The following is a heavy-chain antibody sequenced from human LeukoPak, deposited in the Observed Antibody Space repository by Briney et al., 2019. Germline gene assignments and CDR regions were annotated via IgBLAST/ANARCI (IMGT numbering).Heavy chain of an antibody. J-gene: IGHJ4*02. V-gene: IGHV3-23*01. Sequence: GGSLRLSCAASGFTFSSYAMSWVRQAPGKGLEWVSAISGSGGSTYYADSVKGRFTISRDNSKNTLYLQMNSLRAEDTAVYYCAKTEEGYDYVWGSYRYMFDYWGQGTLVTVSS. CDR1: GFTFSSYA. D-gene: IGHD3-16*02. CDR3: AKTEEGYDYVWGSYRYMFDY. CDR2: ISGSGGST.